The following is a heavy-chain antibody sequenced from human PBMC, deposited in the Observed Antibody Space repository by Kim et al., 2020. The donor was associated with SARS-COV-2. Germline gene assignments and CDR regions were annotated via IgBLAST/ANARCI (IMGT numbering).Heavy chain of an antibody. D-gene: IGHD3-3*01. V-gene: IGHV1-58*02. CDR3: AAAEGADYDFWSGYSPYGMDV. CDR1: GFTFTSSA. Sequence: SVKVSCKASGFTFTSSAMQWVRQARGQRLEWIGWIVVGSGNTNYAQKFQERVTITRDMSTSTAYMELSSLRSEDTAVYYCAAAEGADYDFWSGYSPYGMDVWGQGTTVTVSS. J-gene: IGHJ6*02. CDR2: IVVGSGNT.